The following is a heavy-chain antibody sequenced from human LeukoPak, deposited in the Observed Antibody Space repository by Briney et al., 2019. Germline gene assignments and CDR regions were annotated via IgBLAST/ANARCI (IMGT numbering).Heavy chain of an antibody. D-gene: IGHD2-2*01. CDR2: IYYSGST. J-gene: IGHJ3*02. V-gene: IGHV4-59*12. CDR1: GGSISSYY. CDR3: ARTAFCSSTSCSSDAFDI. Sequence: NPSETLSLTCTVPGGSISSYYWSWIRQPPGKGLEWIGYIYYSGSTNYNPSLKSRVTISVDTSKNQFSLKLSSVAAADTAVYYCARTAFCSSTSCSSDAFDIWGQGTMVTVSS.